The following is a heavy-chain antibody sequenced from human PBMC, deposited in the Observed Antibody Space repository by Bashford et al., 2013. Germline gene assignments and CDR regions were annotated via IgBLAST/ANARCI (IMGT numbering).Heavy chain of an antibody. J-gene: IGHJ4*02. CDR1: ETALAATG. Sequence: ESLRSPVRVLETALAATGSAGCARCRKAGVDAIIDPSDSDIRYSPSFQGHVTISADRSISTAYLQWSSLRASDTAMYYCARMGDDANGHSFDYWGQGTLVTVSS. CDR2: IDPSDSDI. CDR3: ARMGDDANGHSFDY. V-gene: IGHV5-51*01. D-gene: IGHD2-8*01.